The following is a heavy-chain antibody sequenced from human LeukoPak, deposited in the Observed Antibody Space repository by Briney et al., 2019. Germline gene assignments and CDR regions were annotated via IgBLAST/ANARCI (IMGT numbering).Heavy chain of an antibody. CDR3: ARELISSGSLDY. CDR2: ISSSSGYI. Sequence: GGSLRLSCAASGFTFSSYRMNWVRQAPGKGLEWVSSISSSSGYIYYADAVKGRCTISRDNAKNSLYLVMNSLRAEDTGVYYCARELISSGSLDYRGQGTLVTVSS. CDR1: GFTFSSYR. J-gene: IGHJ4*02. V-gene: IGHV3-21*01. D-gene: IGHD3-10*01.